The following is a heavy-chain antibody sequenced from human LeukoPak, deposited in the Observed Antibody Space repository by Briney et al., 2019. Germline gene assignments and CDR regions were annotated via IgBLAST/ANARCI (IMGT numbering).Heavy chain of an antibody. Sequence: QPGGSLRLSCAASGFTFDDYAMHWVRQAPGKGLEWVSGIKWNSGSIGSADSVRGRFTISRDNAKNSLYLQMNSLRAEDTALYYCVEESDGKSFDHWGQGTLVTISS. J-gene: IGHJ4*02. V-gene: IGHV3-9*01. CDR3: VEESDGKSFDH. CDR2: IKWNSGSI. CDR1: GFTFDDYA. D-gene: IGHD1-26*01.